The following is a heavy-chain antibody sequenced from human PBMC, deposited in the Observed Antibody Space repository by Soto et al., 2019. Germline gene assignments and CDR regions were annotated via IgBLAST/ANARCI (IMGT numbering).Heavy chain of an antibody. CDR2: IWDDGSNI. Sequence: QVQLVESGGGVVQPGRSLRLSCAASGFTFSRYGMHWVRQAPGRGLEWVAVIWDDGSNIYYADSVKGRFTISRDNSKDTLDLQMNSLRAEDTVVYYCARDREQWLVGYYFDYWGQGTLVTVSS. J-gene: IGHJ4*02. CDR3: ARDREQWLVGYYFDY. V-gene: IGHV3-33*01. CDR1: GFTFSRYG. D-gene: IGHD6-19*01.